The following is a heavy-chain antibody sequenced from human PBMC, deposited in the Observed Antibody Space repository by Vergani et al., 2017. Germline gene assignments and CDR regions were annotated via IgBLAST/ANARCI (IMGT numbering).Heavy chain of an antibody. CDR2: ISYNGNT. V-gene: IGHV4-31*03. J-gene: IGHJ4*02. Sequence: QVQLQESGPGLVKPSQTLPLTCTVSGGSISSGGYYWSWIRQHPGKGLEWIGYISYNGNTYYNPSLKSRVTISVDTSNDQFSLRLASMAAADTAMYFCARXSAMIISQGHFDYWGQGVLVTVSS. CDR3: ARXSAMIISQGHFDY. D-gene: IGHD5-18*01. CDR1: GGSISSGGYY.